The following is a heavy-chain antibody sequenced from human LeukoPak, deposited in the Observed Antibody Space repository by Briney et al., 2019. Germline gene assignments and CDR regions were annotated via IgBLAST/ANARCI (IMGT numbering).Heavy chain of an antibody. Sequence: GGSLRLSCAASGFTFDDYGMSWVRQVPGRGLEWVSGINWNGGSTGYGESVKGRFTISRDTAKNSLYLQVNSLRVDDTALYYCAGGDRNGWYFDLWGRGTLVTVS. J-gene: IGHJ2*01. CDR3: AGGDRNGWYFDL. CDR2: INWNGGST. CDR1: GFTFDDYG. V-gene: IGHV3-20*04. D-gene: IGHD2-8*01.